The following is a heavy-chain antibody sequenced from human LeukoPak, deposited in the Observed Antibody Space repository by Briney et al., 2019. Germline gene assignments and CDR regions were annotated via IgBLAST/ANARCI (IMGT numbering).Heavy chain of an antibody. CDR1: GFTFSSYA. Sequence: PGGSLRLSCAASGFTFSSYAMSWVRQAPGKGLEWVSAISGSGGSTYYADSVKGRFTISRDNSKNTLYLQMNSLRAEDTAVYYCALRKIGSRQYSSSFSYWGQGTLVTVSS. V-gene: IGHV3-23*01. CDR3: ALRKIGSRQYSSSFSY. CDR2: ISGSGGST. J-gene: IGHJ4*02. D-gene: IGHD6-13*01.